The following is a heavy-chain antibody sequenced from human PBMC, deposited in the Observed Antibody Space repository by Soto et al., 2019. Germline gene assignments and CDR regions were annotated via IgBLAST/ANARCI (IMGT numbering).Heavy chain of an antibody. D-gene: IGHD2-15*01. CDR1: GFTFSNYN. CDR2: ISSSSSAI. V-gene: IGHV3-48*02. J-gene: IGHJ4*02. CDR3: ARRPCSGGGCYSVDY. Sequence: GGSLILSCAASGFTFSNYNMNWVRQAPGKGLEWVSYISSSSSAIYYADSVKGRFTISRDNAKSSLYLQMNSLRDEDTAVYYCARRPCSGGGCYSVDYWGQGTLVTVSS.